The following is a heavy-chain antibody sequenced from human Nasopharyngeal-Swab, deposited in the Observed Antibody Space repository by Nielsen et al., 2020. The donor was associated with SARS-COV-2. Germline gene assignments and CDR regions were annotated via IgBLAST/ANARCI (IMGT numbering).Heavy chain of an antibody. CDR1: GYTFTSYD. V-gene: IGHV1-8*01. Sequence: ASVKVSCKASGYTFTSYDINWVRQATGQGLEWMGWMNPNSGNTGYAQKFQGRVTMTRNTSISTAYMELSSLRSEDTAVYYCASVRQTRYYYDSSGSNFDYWGQGTLVTVSS. D-gene: IGHD3-22*01. CDR2: MNPNSGNT. CDR3: ASVRQTRYYYDSSGSNFDY. J-gene: IGHJ4*02.